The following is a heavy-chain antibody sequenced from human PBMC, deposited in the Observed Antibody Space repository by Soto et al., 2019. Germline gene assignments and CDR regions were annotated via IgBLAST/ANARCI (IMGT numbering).Heavy chain of an antibody. Sequence: PSETLSLTCAVSGGSISSGGYSWSWIRQPPGKGLEWIGYIYHSGSTYYNPSLKSRVTISVDRSKNQFSLKLSSVTAADTAVYYCARGGVTRTYYYYYGMDVWGQGTTVTVSS. CDR1: GGSISSGGYS. CDR2: IYHSGST. V-gene: IGHV4-30-2*01. D-gene: IGHD1-20*01. J-gene: IGHJ6*02. CDR3: ARGGVTRTYYYYYGMDV.